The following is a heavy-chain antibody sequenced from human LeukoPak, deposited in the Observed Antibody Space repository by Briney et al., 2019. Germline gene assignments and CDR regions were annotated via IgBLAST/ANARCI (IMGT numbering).Heavy chain of an antibody. CDR1: GFTFSSYG. J-gene: IGHJ4*02. D-gene: IGHD5-18*01. V-gene: IGHV3-30*18. Sequence: PGGSLRLSCAASGFTFSSYGMHWVRQAPGKGLEWVAVISYDGSNKYYADSVKGRFTISRDNSKNTLYLQMNSLRAEDTAVYYCAKDLRDTAMADPIDYWGQGTLVTVSS. CDR3: AKDLRDTAMADPIDY. CDR2: ISYDGSNK.